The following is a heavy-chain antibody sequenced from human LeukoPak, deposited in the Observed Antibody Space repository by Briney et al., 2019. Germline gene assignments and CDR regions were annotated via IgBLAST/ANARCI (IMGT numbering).Heavy chain of an antibody. Sequence: GLLRPSCAPSGFTFGSYAMSWGRQAQARGLEWVSGITGSGVSTYYADSVKGRFTMSRDNINNTLYLQKNSVRAEDTAVECCAKGQEGTGSKPYYFDYWGQGTMVTVSS. J-gene: IGHJ4*02. D-gene: IGHD3-10*01. CDR1: GFTFGSYA. CDR2: ITGSGVST. V-gene: IGHV3-23*01. CDR3: AKGQEGTGSKPYYFDY.